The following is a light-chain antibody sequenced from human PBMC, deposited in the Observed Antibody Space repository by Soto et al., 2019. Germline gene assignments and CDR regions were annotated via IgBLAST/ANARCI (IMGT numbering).Light chain of an antibody. CDR2: AAS. Sequence: DIQMTQSPSSLSASVGDRVTITCRASQTISDFLNWYQQKPGKAPKLLIHAASNLQSGVPSRFSGSGSGTDFSLTISSLQPGDFATYYCQQSYSIPITFGQGTRLEI. V-gene: IGKV1-39*01. CDR1: QTISDF. CDR3: QQSYSIPIT. J-gene: IGKJ5*01.